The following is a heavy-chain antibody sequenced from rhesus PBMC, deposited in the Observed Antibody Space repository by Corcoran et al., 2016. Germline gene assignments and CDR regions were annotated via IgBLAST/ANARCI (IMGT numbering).Heavy chain of an antibody. CDR3: ARVRMEVITFDY. Sequence: QVQLQESGPGLVKPSETLSLTCAVSGGSVSSSNWWRWIRRPPGKGLEWIGYISGRSGSTYYNPSLKSRVTISTDTSKNQFSLKLSSVTAADAAVYYCARVRMEVITFDYWGQGVLVTVSS. V-gene: IGHV4-65*01. D-gene: IGHD3-16*01. CDR2: ISGRSGST. J-gene: IGHJ4*01. CDR1: GGSVSSSNW.